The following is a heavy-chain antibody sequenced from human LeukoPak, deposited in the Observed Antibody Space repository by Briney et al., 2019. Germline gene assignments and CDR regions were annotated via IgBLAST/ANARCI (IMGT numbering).Heavy chain of an antibody. CDR2: INQDGGVE. J-gene: IGHJ6*02. Sequence: GGSLRLSCAASGFTFSSHWMSWVRQAPGKGLEWVANINQDGGVEKYVDSVRGRFTISRDNARNSLYLQMNSLRAEDTAVYYCARDTPYCSGGSCYSTIFPFYYYGMDVWGQGTTVTVSS. V-gene: IGHV3-7*01. CDR3: ARDTPYCSGGSCYSTIFPFYYYGMDV. D-gene: IGHD2-15*01. CDR1: GFTFSSHW.